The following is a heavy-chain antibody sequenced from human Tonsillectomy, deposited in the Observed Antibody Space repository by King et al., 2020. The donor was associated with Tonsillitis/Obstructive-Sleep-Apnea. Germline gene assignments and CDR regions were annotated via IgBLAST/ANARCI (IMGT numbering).Heavy chain of an antibody. D-gene: IGHD5-18*01. CDR3: ARVWRYSYGVWNYYYMDV. Sequence: VQLQQWGAGLLKPSETLSLTCAVYGGSFSGYYWSWIRQPPGKGLEWIGEINHSGSTNYNPSLKSRVTISVDTSKNQFSLKLSSVTAADTAVYYCARVWRYSYGVWNYYYMDVWGKGTTVTVSS. J-gene: IGHJ6*03. CDR2: INHSGST. V-gene: IGHV4-34*01. CDR1: GGSFSGYY.